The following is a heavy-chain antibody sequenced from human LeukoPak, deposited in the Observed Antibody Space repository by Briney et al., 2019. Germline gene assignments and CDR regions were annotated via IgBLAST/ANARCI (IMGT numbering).Heavy chain of an antibody. J-gene: IGHJ4*02. Sequence: PGGSLRLSCAASGFTFDDYAMHWVRQAPGKGLEWVSLISWDGGSTYYADSVKGRFTISRDNSKNSLYLQMNSLRAEDTALYYCAKDVDPWLVTGGVDYWGQGTLVTVSS. CDR3: AKDVDPWLVTGGVDY. D-gene: IGHD6-19*01. CDR2: ISWDGGST. CDR1: GFTFDDYA. V-gene: IGHV3-43D*03.